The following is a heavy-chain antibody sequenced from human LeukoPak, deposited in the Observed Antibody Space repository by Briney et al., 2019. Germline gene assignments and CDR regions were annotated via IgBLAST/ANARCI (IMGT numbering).Heavy chain of an antibody. CDR1: GYTFTGYY. CDR3: ARAGAGTNWFDP. D-gene: IGHD6-19*01. CDR2: INPNSGGT. J-gene: IGHJ5*02. Sequence: ASVKVSCTAPGYTFTGYYMHWVRQAPGQGLEWMGWINPNSGGTNYAQKFQGRVTMTRDTSISTAYMELSRLRSDDTAVYYCARAGAGTNWFDPWGQGTLVTVSS. V-gene: IGHV1-2*02.